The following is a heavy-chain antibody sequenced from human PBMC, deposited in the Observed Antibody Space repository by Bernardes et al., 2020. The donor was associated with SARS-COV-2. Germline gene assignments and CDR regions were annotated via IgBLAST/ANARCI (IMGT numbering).Heavy chain of an antibody. CDR1: GFTLDTFA. J-gene: IGHJ4*02. CDR3: AKDYCGGDCDFFDY. V-gene: IGHV3-23*01. CDR2: VSAIGDT. D-gene: IGHD2-21*02. Sequence: GGSLRLSCAASGFTLDTFAMSWVRQVPGKCLEWVSVVSAIGDTYYADSVKGRFTISRDNSKNILFLQMNNLRAEDTAVYYCAKDYCGGDCDFFDYWGKGTVVTVSS.